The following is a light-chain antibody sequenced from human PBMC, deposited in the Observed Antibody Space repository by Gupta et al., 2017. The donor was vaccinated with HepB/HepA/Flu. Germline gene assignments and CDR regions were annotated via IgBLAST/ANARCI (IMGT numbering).Light chain of an antibody. J-gene: IGKJ1*01. CDR1: QFISSW. CDR2: KAS. Sequence: DLQMTHSPSTLSASAGDRVTIICRPSQFISSWLAWYQQKPGKAPKLLIYKASSLESGVPARFSGSGSGTEFTLTISSLQPNDFATYYCQQYNDYPWTFGQGAKVEIK. V-gene: IGKV1-5*03. CDR3: QQYNDYPWT.